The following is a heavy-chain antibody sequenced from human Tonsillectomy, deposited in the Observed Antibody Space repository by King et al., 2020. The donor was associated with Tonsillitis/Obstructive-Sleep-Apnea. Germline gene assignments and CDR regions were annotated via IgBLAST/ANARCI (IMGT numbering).Heavy chain of an antibody. CDR3: AADLVTMIVVAHGGDAFDI. Sequence: QLVQSGPEVKKPGTSVKVSCKASGFTFTSSAVQWVRQARGQRLEWIGWIVVGSGNTNYAQKFQERVTITRDMSTSTAYMELSSLRSEDTAVYYCAADLVTMIVVAHGGDAFDIWGQGTMVTVSS. CDR2: IVVGSGNT. D-gene: IGHD3-22*01. CDR1: GFTFTSSA. V-gene: IGHV1-58*01. J-gene: IGHJ3*02.